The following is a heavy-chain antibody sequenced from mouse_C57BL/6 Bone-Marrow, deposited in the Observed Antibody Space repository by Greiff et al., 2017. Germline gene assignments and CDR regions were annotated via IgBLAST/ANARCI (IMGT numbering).Heavy chain of an antibody. Sequence: QVQLKESGPELVKPGASVKISCKASGYAFSSSWMNWVKQRPGKGLEWIGRIYPGDGDTNYNGKFKGKATLTADKSSSTAYMQLSSLTSEDSAVYFCARPDYYGSRAGCAYWGQGTLVTVSA. D-gene: IGHD1-1*01. CDR1: GYAFSSSW. CDR3: ARPDYYGSRAGCAY. CDR2: IYPGDGDT. V-gene: IGHV1-82*01. J-gene: IGHJ3*01.